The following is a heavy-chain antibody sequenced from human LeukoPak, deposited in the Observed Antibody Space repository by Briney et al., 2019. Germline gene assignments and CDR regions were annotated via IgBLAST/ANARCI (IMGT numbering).Heavy chain of an antibody. V-gene: IGHV1-46*01. Sequence: ASVKVSCKASGYTFTTYYMHWVRQAPGQGLEWMGILNPSSGCTSYAQKFQGRVTMTRDTSSSTFYMELRSLQSEDTAVYYCARDGEYYDSSGSYFDYWGQGTLVTVSS. CDR2: LNPSSGCT. J-gene: IGHJ4*02. D-gene: IGHD3-22*01. CDR1: GYTFTTYY. CDR3: ARDGEYYDSSGSYFDY.